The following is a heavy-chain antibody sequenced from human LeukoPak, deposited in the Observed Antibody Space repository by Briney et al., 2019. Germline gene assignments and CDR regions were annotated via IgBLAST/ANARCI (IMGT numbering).Heavy chain of an antibody. CDR2: IYHSGST. CDR1: GGSISSGGYY. D-gene: IGHD6-6*01. J-gene: IGHJ4*02. CDR3: ATGRTIAARPYYFDY. Sequence: PSQTLSLTCTVSGGSISSGGYYWSWIRQPPGKGLEWIGYIYHSGSTYYNPSLKSRVTISVDRSKNQFSLKLSSVTAADTAVYYCATGRTIAARPYYFDYWGQGTLVTVSS. V-gene: IGHV4-30-2*01.